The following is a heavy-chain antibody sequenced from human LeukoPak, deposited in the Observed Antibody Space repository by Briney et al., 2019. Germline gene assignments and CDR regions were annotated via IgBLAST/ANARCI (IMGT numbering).Heavy chain of an antibody. D-gene: IGHD4-17*01. V-gene: IGHV3-23*01. J-gene: IGHJ5*02. CDR2: ISGAGGST. CDR3: AKGHADYGTGFDL. Sequence: GGSLRLSCAASGFTFRNYAMSWVRQASGKGLESVTVISGAGGSTYYADSVKGRFTISRDNSKNTLYLQMNSLRAEHAAVYYCAKGHADYGTGFDLWGQGTLVTVSS. CDR1: GFTFRNYA.